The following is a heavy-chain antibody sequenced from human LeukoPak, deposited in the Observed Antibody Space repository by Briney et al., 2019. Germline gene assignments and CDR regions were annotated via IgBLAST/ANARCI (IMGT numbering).Heavy chain of an antibody. Sequence: ASVKVSCKASGYTFTDYYMHWVRQAPGQGLEWMGWINPNSGGTNYAQKFQGRVTMTRDTSISTAYMELSRLRSDDTAVYYCARERWQQYYYDSSGPDEGAFDIWGQGTMVTVSS. CDR3: ARERWQQYYYDSSGPDEGAFDI. CDR1: GYTFTDYY. D-gene: IGHD3-22*01. CDR2: INPNSGGT. J-gene: IGHJ3*02. V-gene: IGHV1-2*02.